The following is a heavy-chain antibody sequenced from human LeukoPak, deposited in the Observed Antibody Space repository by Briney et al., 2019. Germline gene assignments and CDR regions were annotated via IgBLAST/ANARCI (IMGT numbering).Heavy chain of an antibody. Sequence: GESLRLSCVASGFTFSTYSMNWLRLAPGKGLEWVSSISPDSNYKYYVDSVKGRFTISRDNAKSSLYLQMNSLRTEDTAVYYCVRGGYRGFDYEYWGQGTLVTVSS. CDR2: ISPDSNYK. J-gene: IGHJ4*02. D-gene: IGHD5-12*01. CDR1: GFTFSTYS. V-gene: IGHV3-21*01. CDR3: VRGGYRGFDYEY.